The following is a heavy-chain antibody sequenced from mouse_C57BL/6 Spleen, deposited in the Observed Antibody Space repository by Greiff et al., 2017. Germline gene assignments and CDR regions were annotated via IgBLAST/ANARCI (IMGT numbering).Heavy chain of an antibody. Sequence: EVKLVESGGGLVQPGGSLKLSCAASGFTFSDYGMAWVRQAPRKGPEWVAFISNLAYSIYYADTVTGRFTISRENAKNTLYLEMSSLRSEDTAMYYCARGRLRGYFDVWGTGTTVTVSS. CDR3: ARGRLRGYFDV. V-gene: IGHV5-15*04. D-gene: IGHD2-2*01. J-gene: IGHJ1*03. CDR2: ISNLAYSI. CDR1: GFTFSDYG.